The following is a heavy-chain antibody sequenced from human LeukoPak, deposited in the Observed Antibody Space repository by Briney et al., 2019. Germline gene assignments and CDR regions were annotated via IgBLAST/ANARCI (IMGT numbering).Heavy chain of an antibody. V-gene: IGHV4-39*01. J-gene: IGHJ4*02. CDR2: IYYSGST. Sequence: SETLSLTCTVSGGSISSGSYYWGWIRQPPGKGLEWIGSIYYSGSTYYNPSLKSRVTISVDTSKNQFSLKLSSVTAADTAVYYCASPRDYYDSSGYYSYFDYWGQGTLVTVSS. CDR1: GGSISSGSYY. CDR3: ASPRDYYDSSGYYSYFDY. D-gene: IGHD3-22*01.